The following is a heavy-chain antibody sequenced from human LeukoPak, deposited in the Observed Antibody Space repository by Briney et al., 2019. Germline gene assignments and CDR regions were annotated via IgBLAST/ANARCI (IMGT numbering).Heavy chain of an antibody. CDR2: IYYSGST. CDR1: GVSISIYY. CDR3: ARDGGYEAAFDI. J-gene: IGHJ3*02. Sequence: PSETLSLTRTVSGVSISIYYWSCIRQPPEKGLECIRYIYYSGSTNYNPSIKCLVTISIDTSKNQFSLKLGSATAADTAVYYCARDGGYEAAFDIWGQGTMVTVSS. V-gene: IGHV4-59*01. D-gene: IGHD5-12*01.